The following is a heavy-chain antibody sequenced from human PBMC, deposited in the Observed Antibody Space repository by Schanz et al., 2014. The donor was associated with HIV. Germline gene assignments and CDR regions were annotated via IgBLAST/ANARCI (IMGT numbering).Heavy chain of an antibody. V-gene: IGHV3-74*02. CDR3: ARVHSASSRFRYLFGMDV. Sequence: EVHLVESGGVVVQPGGSLRLSCAASGFTFSSYWMHWVRQAPGKGLVWVSRINSDGSSTSYADSVKGRFTISRDNAKNTLYLQMNSLRAEDSAVYFCARVHSASSRFRYLFGMDVWGRGTTVIVSS. J-gene: IGHJ6*02. D-gene: IGHD1-26*01. CDR1: GFTFSSYW. CDR2: INSDGSST.